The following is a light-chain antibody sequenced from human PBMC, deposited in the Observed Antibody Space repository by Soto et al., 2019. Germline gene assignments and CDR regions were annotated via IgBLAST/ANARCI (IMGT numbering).Light chain of an antibody. CDR2: EVS. CDR3: SAYAGSNNLI. V-gene: IGLV2-8*01. CDR1: SSDVGGYNF. J-gene: IGLJ2*01. Sequence: QSALTQPPSASGSPGQSVTISCTGTSSDVGGYNFVSWHQQHPGIAPKLMIYEVSKRPSGVPDRFSGSKSGNTASLTVSGLQAEDEADYYCSAYAGSNNLIFGGGTQLTVL.